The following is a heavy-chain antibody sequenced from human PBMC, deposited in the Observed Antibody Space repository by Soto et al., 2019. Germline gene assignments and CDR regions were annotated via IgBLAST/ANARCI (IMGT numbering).Heavy chain of an antibody. V-gene: IGHV1-8*01. D-gene: IGHD2-2*01. Sequence: ASVKVSCKASGYTFTSYDINWVRQATVQGLEWMGWMNPNSGNTGYAQKFQGRVTMTRKTSISTAYMELSSLRSEDTAVYYCAKEKISTSCCNWFDPWGQGTLVTVSS. CDR2: MNPNSGNT. CDR3: AKEKISTSCCNWFDP. J-gene: IGHJ5*02. CDR1: GYTFTSYD.